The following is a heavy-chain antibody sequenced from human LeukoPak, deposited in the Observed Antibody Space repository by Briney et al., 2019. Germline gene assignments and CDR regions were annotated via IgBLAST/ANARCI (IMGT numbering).Heavy chain of an antibody. Sequence: SVKVSCKASGGTFSSYAISWVRQAPGQGLEWMGGIIPIFGTANYAQKFQGRVTITTDESTSTAYMELSSLRSEDTAVYYCARGIVVVPAAKEYYYYMDVWGKGTTVTVSS. CDR2: IIPIFGTA. CDR3: ARGIVVVPAAKEYYYYMDV. D-gene: IGHD2-2*01. V-gene: IGHV1-69*05. CDR1: GGTFSSYA. J-gene: IGHJ6*03.